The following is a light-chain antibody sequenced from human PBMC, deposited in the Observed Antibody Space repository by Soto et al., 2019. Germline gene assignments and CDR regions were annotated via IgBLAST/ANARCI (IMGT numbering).Light chain of an antibody. V-gene: IGKV3-20*01. CDR2: GAS. CDR1: QSVSSK. Sequence: EIVMTQSPATLSVSPGERATLSCRASQSVSSKLAWYQQKPGQAPRLLIYGASNRATGIPARFSGSGSGTDFTLTISRLEPEDFAVYYCQQYGSSIQTFGQGTKVDIK. CDR3: QQYGSSIQT. J-gene: IGKJ1*01.